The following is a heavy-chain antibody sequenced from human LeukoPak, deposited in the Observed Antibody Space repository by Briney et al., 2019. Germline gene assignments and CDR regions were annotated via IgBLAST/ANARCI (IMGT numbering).Heavy chain of an antibody. D-gene: IGHD1-1*01. J-gene: IGHJ5*02. Sequence: GGSLRLSCAASGFTFSCYSMNWVRQAPGKGLEWVSSISSSSSYIYYADSVKGRFTISRDNAKNSLYLQMNSLRAEDTAAYYCARDGGGAIATGFDPWGQGTLVTVSS. CDR2: ISSSSSYI. V-gene: IGHV3-21*01. CDR3: ARDGGGAIATGFDP. CDR1: GFTFSCYS.